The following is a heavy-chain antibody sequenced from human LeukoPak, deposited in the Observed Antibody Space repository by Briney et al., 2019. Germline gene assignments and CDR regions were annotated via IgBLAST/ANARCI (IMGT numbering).Heavy chain of an antibody. J-gene: IGHJ6*03. CDR3: ARHNPPPIRFCSGTSCFMSGSQYFYMDV. D-gene: IGHD2-2*01. CDR1: GGSISGYF. V-gene: IGHV4-4*09. Sequence: PSETLSLTCAVSGGSISGYFWSWIRQPPGKGPGWIGYIYSTGTTNYSPSLSSRVTISVDTSKNQLSLNLRFVTATDTAVYHCARHNPPPIRFCSGTSCFMSGSQYFYMDVWGKGTSVTVS. CDR2: IYSTGTT.